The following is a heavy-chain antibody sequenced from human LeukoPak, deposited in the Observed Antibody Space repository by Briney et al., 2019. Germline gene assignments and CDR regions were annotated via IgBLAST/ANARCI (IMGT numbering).Heavy chain of an antibody. CDR2: MNPNSGNT. D-gene: IGHD3-10*01. CDR1: GYTFTSYD. V-gene: IGHV1-8*01. Sequence: GASVKISCKASGYTFTSYDINWVRQATGQGLEWMGWMNPNSGNTGYAQKFQGRVTMTRNTSISTAYMELSSLRSEDTAVYYCARGQIQITMVRGVIITAYWFDPWGQGTLVTVSS. CDR3: ARGQIQITMVRGVIITAYWFDP. J-gene: IGHJ5*02.